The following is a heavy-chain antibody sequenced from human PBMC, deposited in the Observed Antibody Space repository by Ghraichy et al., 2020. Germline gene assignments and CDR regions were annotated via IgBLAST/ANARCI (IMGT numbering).Heavy chain of an antibody. CDR2: ISAYNGNT. CDR3: ARGGVFYDSSGYYYEGFDY. CDR1: GYTFTSYG. Sequence: ASVKVSCKASGYTFTSYGISWVRQAPGQGLEWMGWISAYNGNTNYAQKLQGRVTMTTDTSTSTAYMELRSLRSDDTAVYYCARGGVFYDSSGYYYEGFDYWGQGTLVTVSS. D-gene: IGHD3-22*01. V-gene: IGHV1-18*04. J-gene: IGHJ4*02.